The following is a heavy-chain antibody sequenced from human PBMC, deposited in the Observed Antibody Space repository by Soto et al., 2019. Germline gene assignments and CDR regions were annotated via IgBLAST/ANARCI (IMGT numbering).Heavy chain of an antibody. CDR1: GGSVSSVKYF. V-gene: IGHV4-61*01. CDR2: IYNNGNT. Sequence: QMQLQESGPGLVKPSETLSLTCNVSGGSVSSVKYFWSWIRQPPGKGLEWIAYIYNNGNTNYNPPLKSRATMSVDTSKNQCSLKLTSVTAADSAVYFCARTVMPVGNLAAFDHWGQGVLVTVSS. D-gene: IGHD7-27*01. J-gene: IGHJ4*02. CDR3: ARTVMPVGNLAAFDH.